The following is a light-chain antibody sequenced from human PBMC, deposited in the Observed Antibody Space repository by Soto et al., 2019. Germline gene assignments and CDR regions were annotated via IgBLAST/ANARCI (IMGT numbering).Light chain of an antibody. V-gene: IGKV1-39*01. CDR1: QSISSY. J-gene: IGKJ1*01. CDR3: QQSYSTPWS. Sequence: DIQMTQSPSSLSASVGERVTITCRASQSISSYLNWFQQKPGKAPKLLIYAASRLQSGVPSRFSGSGSGTDFTLTISSLQPEDFAPHYCQQSYSTPWSFGQGTKVEIK. CDR2: AAS.